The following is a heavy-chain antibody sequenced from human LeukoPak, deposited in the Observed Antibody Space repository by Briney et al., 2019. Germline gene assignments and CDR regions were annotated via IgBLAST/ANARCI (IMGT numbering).Heavy chain of an antibody. D-gene: IGHD3-10*01. CDR2: ISDSGAST. Sequence: GGSLRLSCGASGFTFSAYAMSWVRQAPGKGLEWVSAISDSGASTYYADSVKGRFTISREHSANTVYLQMSSLRADDTAVYNCAKFSGIWHYFPMDVWGQGTTVTVSS. V-gene: IGHV3-23*01. CDR1: GFTFSAYA. CDR3: AKFSGIWHYFPMDV. J-gene: IGHJ6*02.